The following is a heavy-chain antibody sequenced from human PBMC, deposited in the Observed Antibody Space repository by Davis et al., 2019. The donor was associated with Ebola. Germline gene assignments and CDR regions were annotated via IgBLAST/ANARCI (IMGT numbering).Heavy chain of an antibody. Sequence: KISCAASGFTFSSYGMHWVRQAPGQGLEWMGIINPSGGSTSYAQKFQGRVTMTRDTSTSTVYMELSSLRSEDTAVYYCAREDIVVVVASPSDKYYYGMDVWGQGTTVTVSS. V-gene: IGHV1-46*01. D-gene: IGHD2-15*01. J-gene: IGHJ6*02. CDR3: AREDIVVVVASPSDKYYYGMDV. CDR2: INPSGGST. CDR1: GFTFSSYG.